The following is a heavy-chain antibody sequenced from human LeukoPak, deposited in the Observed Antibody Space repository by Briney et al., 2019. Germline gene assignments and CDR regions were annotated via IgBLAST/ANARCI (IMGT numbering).Heavy chain of an antibody. Sequence: SETLSLTCTVSGGSISSYYWSWIRQPPGKGLEWIGYIYYSGSTNYNPSLKSRVTISVDTSKNQFSLKLGSVTAADTAVYYCARDDYGGYRGWFDPWGQGTLVTVSS. CDR3: ARDDYGGYRGWFDP. V-gene: IGHV4-59*12. CDR2: IYYSGST. J-gene: IGHJ5*02. D-gene: IGHD4-23*01. CDR1: GGSISSYY.